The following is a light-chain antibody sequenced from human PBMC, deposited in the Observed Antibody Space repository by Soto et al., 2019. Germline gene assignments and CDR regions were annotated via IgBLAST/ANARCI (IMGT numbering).Light chain of an antibody. V-gene: IGLV1-40*01. CDR3: QSYDSSLSVCV. CDR2: GNN. CDR1: SSNIGAGYD. Sequence: QTVVTQPPSVSGAPGQRVTISCTGSSSNIGAGYDVHWYQQLPGTAPKLLIYGNNNRPSGVPDRISGSKSGTSASLAITGLQAEDEADYYCQSYDSSLSVCVFGGGTKLTVL. J-gene: IGLJ2*01.